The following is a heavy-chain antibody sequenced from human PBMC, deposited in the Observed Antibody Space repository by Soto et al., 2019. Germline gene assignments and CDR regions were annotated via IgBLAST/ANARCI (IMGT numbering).Heavy chain of an antibody. V-gene: IGHV5-51*01. Sequence: GESEKRSGEGCGGRVSRYWRGWVRHVPGKGLEWMGIIYPGDSDTRYSPSFQGQVTISADKSISTAYLQWSSLKASDTAMYYCARYYGDYYYYYYGMDVWGQGTTVTVSS. CDR2: IYPGDSDT. J-gene: IGHJ6*02. D-gene: IGHD4-17*01. CDR3: ARYYGDYYYYYYGMDV. CDR1: GGRVSRYW.